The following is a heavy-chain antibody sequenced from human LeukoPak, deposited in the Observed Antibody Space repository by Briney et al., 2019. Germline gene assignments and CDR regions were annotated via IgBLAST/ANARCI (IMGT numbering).Heavy chain of an antibody. Sequence: GGSLRLSCAASGFTFSSYWMSWVRQAPGKGLEWVANIKQDGSEKNYVDSVKGRFTISRDNAKNSLYLQMNSLRAEDTAVYYCARGIDYDILTGYYLLWDYWGQGTLVTVSS. J-gene: IGHJ4*02. CDR3: ARGIDYDILTGYYLLWDY. V-gene: IGHV3-7*01. D-gene: IGHD3-9*01. CDR2: IKQDGSEK. CDR1: GFTFSSYW.